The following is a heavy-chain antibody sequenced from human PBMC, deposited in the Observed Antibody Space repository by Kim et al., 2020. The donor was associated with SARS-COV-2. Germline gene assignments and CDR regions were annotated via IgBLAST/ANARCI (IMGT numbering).Heavy chain of an antibody. Sequence: KGRFTISRDNTKNSLYLQMNSLRDEDTAVYYCARQASMTIVGVVISTYFDYWGQGTLVTVSS. J-gene: IGHJ4*02. CDR3: ARQASMTIVGVVISTYFDY. D-gene: IGHD3-3*01. V-gene: IGHV3-11*06.